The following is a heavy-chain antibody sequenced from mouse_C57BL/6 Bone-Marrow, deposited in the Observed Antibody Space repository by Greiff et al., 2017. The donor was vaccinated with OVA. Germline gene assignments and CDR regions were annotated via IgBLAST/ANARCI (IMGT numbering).Heavy chain of an antibody. CDR1: GFNIKNTY. V-gene: IGHV14-3*01. Sequence: VQLKQSVAELVRPGASVKLSCTASGFNIKNTYMHWVKQRPEQGLEWIGRIDPANGNTKYAPKFQGKATITADTSSNTAYLQLSSRTCADTSIFYCASRFSFAYWGQGTLVTVAA. CDR2: IDPANGNT. CDR3: ASRFSFAY. J-gene: IGHJ3*01.